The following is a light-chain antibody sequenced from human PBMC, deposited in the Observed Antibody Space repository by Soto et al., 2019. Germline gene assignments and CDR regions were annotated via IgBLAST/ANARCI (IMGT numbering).Light chain of an antibody. CDR2: GAS. CDR1: QSFSSSY. CDR3: QQYHNWPPIT. Sequence: EIVLTQSPGTLSLSPGERATLSCRASQSFSSSYLAYYQQKPGQAPRLLMYGASTRATGIPARFSGSGSGTEFTLTISSLQSEDFGVYYCQQYHNWPPITFGQGTRLEIK. V-gene: IGKV3-15*01. J-gene: IGKJ5*01.